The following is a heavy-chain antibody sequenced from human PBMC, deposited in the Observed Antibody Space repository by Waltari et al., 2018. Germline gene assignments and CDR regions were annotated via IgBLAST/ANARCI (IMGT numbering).Heavy chain of an antibody. CDR2: SIPICGQA. CDR3: ARGSGSYKVPYFDY. V-gene: IGHV1-69*13. D-gene: IGHD1-26*01. J-gene: IGHJ4*02. Sequence: QVQLVQSGAEVKKPGSSVKVSCKASGGTFSSYAISWVRKAPGQGLEWMGVSIPICGQANYAQKFKARVTITADESTSPAYMELSSLRSEYTAVYYCARGSGSYKVPYFDYWGQGTLVTVSS. CDR1: GGTFSSYA.